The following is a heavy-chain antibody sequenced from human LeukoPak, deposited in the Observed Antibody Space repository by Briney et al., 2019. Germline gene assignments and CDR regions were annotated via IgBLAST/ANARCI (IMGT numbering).Heavy chain of an antibody. CDR1: GFTFSGYE. V-gene: IGHV3-48*03. CDR3: ATIGVVVPAAMRRRYYYYGMDV. J-gene: IGHJ6*02. Sequence: PGGSLRLSCAASGFTFSGYEMNWVRQAPGKGLEWVSYISSSGSSIFYADSVKGRFTISRDNAKNSLYLQMNSLRAEDTAVYYCATIGVVVPAAMRRRYYYYGMDVWGQGTTVTVSS. CDR2: ISSSGSSI. D-gene: IGHD2-2*01.